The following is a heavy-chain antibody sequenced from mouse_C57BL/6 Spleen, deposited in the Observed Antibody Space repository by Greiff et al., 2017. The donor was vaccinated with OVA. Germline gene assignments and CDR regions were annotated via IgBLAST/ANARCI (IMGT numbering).Heavy chain of an antibody. CDR1: GYTFTSYW. V-gene: IGHV1-50*01. J-gene: IGHJ2*01. D-gene: IGHD1-1*01. CDR3: ARTTTVVAPLDY. Sequence: VQLQQPGAELVKPGASVKLSCKASGYTFTSYWMQWVKQRPGQGLEWIGEIDPSDSYTNYNQKFKGKATLTVDTSSSTAYMQLSSLTSEDSAVYDCARTTTVVAPLDYWGQGTTLTVSS. CDR2: IDPSDSYT.